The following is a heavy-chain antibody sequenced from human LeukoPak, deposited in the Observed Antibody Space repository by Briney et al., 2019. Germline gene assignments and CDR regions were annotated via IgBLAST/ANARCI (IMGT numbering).Heavy chain of an antibody. CDR2: IRSDGINK. J-gene: IGHJ4*02. Sequence: GGSLRLSCAASGFTFSNYGMHWVRQAPGKGLEWVAFIRSDGINKYYTDSVKGRFTISRDNSKNTLYLQMNSLRAEDTAVYYCAKDRATGGYYDSSRPPPYFDYWGQGILVTVSS. D-gene: IGHD3-22*01. CDR3: AKDRATGGYYDSSRPPPYFDY. CDR1: GFTFSNYG. V-gene: IGHV3-30*02.